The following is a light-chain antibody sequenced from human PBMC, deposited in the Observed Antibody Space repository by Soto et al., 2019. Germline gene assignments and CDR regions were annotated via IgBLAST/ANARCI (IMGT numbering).Light chain of an antibody. CDR1: QSISSW. V-gene: IGKV1-5*01. CDR2: DAS. CDR3: QQYNSYSLIT. J-gene: IGKJ3*01. Sequence: DIQMTQSPSTLSASVGDRVTITCRASQSISSWLAWYQQKPGKAPKLLIYDASSLESGVPSRFSGSGSGTEFTLTISSLQPDYFATYYCQQYNSYSLITFGPGTKVDIK.